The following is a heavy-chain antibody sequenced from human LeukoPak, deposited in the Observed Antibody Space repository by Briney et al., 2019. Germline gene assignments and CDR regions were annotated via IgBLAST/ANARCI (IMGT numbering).Heavy chain of an antibody. CDR3: AREGGTEWFHIHPERRAWFDP. Sequence: ASVKVSCKASGYTFTSYGISWVRQAPGQGFEWMGWISAYNGNTNYAQKLQGRVTMTTDTSTSTAYMELRSLRSDDTAVYYCAREGGTEWFHIHPERRAWFDPWGQGTLVTVSS. CDR2: ISAYNGNT. D-gene: IGHD3-3*01. J-gene: IGHJ5*02. CDR1: GYTFTSYG. V-gene: IGHV1-18*01.